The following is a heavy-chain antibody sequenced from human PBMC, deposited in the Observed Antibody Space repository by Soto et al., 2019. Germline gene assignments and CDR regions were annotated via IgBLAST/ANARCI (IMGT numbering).Heavy chain of an antibody. CDR1: GFTFGDYS. CDR3: TRDPYSGSYYRGNYYYYGMDV. V-gene: IGHV3-49*03. CDR2: IRSKAYGGTT. J-gene: IGHJ6*02. Sequence: GGSLRLSCTASGFTFGDYSMSWFRQAPGKGLEWVGFIRSKAYGGTTEYAASVKGRFTISRDDSKSIAYLQMNSLKTEDTAVYYCTRDPYSGSYYRGNYYYYGMDVWGQGTTVTVSS. D-gene: IGHD1-26*01.